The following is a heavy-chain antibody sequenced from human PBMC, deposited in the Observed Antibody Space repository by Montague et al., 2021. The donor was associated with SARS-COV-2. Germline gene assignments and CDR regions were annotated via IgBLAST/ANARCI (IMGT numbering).Heavy chain of an antibody. CDR3: ARSPRGSGNGWLDY. D-gene: IGHD6-19*01. CDR2: INQDETAK. CDR1: GFTSGDYQ. Sequence: SLRLSCAASGFTSGDYQMTWVRQAPGKGLQWVANINQDETAKTYVDSVKGRFTISRDNAKNSLILQMNSLKDEDTAVYYCARSPRGSGNGWLDYWGQGTLVTVSS. V-gene: IGHV3-7*01. J-gene: IGHJ4*02.